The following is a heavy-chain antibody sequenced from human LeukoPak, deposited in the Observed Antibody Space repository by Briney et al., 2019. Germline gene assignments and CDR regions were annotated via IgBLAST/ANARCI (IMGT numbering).Heavy chain of an antibody. J-gene: IGHJ4*02. V-gene: IGHV4-39*01. CDR2: IYYSGST. Sequence: SETLSLTCTVSGGSIINSSCYWDWVRQPPGKGLEWIGSIYYSGSTYYNPSLKSRVTISVDTSKNQFSLKLSSVTAADTAVYYCARISTGSYYSSGWGEGTLVTVAS. CDR3: ARISTGSYYSSG. D-gene: IGHD3-10*01. CDR1: GGSIINSSCY.